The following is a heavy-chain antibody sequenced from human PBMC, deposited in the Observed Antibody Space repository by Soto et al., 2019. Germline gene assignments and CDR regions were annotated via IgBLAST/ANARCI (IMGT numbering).Heavy chain of an antibody. J-gene: IGHJ5*02. CDR3: ARAIDMTTNRRCFDP. D-gene: IGHD4-17*01. CDR2: IYPGDSDT. Sequence: PGESLKISCKGSGYSFTSYWIGWVRQMPGKGLEWMGIIYPGDSDTRYSPSFQGQVTISADKSISTAYLQWSSLKASDTAMYYCARAIDMTTNRRCFDPCGQGILLTVS. V-gene: IGHV5-51*01. CDR1: GYSFTSYW.